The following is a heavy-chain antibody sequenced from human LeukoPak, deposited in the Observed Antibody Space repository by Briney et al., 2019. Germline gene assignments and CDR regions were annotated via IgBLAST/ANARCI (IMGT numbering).Heavy chain of an antibody. CDR2: INPNSGGT. Sequence: ASVKVSCKASGYTFTGYYIHWVRQAPGQGLEWMGRINPNSGGTNYAQKFQGRVTMTRDTSISTAYMELSRLRADDTAVYYCAVGYYDYVWGGIDYWGQGTLVTVSS. J-gene: IGHJ4*02. CDR1: GYTFTGYY. D-gene: IGHD3-16*01. V-gene: IGHV1-2*06. CDR3: AVGYYDYVWGGIDY.